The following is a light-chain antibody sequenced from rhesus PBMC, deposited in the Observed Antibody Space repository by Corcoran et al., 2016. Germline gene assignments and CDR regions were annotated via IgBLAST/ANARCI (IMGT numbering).Light chain of an antibody. V-gene: IGLV5-83*01. CDR1: SGISVGSYR. CDR2: YHTDSDK. CDR3: MIWHDNPYV. J-gene: IGLJ6*01. Sequence: QPVLTQPTSLSASPGASARLTCTLRSGISVGSYRIFWYQQKPGSPPRFLLNYHTDSDKYQGSGVPSRFSGSKDVSANAGILLISGLQSEDEADYYCMIWHDNPYVFGSGTKLTVL.